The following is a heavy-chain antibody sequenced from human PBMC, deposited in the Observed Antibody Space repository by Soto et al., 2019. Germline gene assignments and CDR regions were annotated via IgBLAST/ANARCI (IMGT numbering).Heavy chain of an antibody. Sequence: PGGSLRLSCAASGFTFSTYAMSWVRRAPGKGLEWVSAISGSGGSTYYADSVKGRFTISRDKSKKTLYLQMNSLRAEDTAVYYCAKNWDTTSSSSSHWGQGTLVTVSS. CDR2: ISGSGGST. CDR3: AKNWDTTSSSSSH. CDR1: GFTFSTYA. V-gene: IGHV3-23*01. D-gene: IGHD6-6*01. J-gene: IGHJ4*02.